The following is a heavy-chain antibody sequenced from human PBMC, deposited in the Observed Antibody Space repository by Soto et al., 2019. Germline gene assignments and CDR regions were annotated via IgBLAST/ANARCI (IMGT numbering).Heavy chain of an antibody. CDR3: ARDPPPPDY. CDR1: GYTFTSSY. V-gene: IGHV1-46*01. CDR2: INPMGGST. J-gene: IGHJ4*02. Sequence: ASVKVSCKASGYTFTSSYIHWVRQAPGQGLEWMAIINPMGGSTNYAQKFQGRVTMTTDTSTSTAYMELRSLRSDDTAVYYCARDPPPPDYWGQGTLVTVSS.